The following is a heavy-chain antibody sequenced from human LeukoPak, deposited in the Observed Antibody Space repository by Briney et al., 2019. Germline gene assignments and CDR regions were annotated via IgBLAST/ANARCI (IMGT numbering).Heavy chain of an antibody. D-gene: IGHD1-1*01. V-gene: IGHV3-23*01. J-gene: IGHJ4*02. CDR1: GFTFIIYA. Sequence: GGSLRLSCAASGFTFIIYAMSWVRQAPGKGLEWVSAVSGSGGTTYYTDSVKGRFTITRDNSKNILYLQMNSLRVEDTALYYCAKVDVRGYMYGFDFWGQGTLVTVSS. CDR3: AKVDVRGYMYGFDF. CDR2: VSGSGGTT.